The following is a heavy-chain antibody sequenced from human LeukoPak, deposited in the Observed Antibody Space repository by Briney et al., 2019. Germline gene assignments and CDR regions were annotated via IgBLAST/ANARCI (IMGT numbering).Heavy chain of an antibody. J-gene: IGHJ3*02. CDR1: GYILTGYY. CDR2: INPNSGGT. Sequence: ASVKVSCKASGYILTGYYIHWVRQAPGQGLEWMGWINPNSGGTNYAQTFQGRITMTRDTSISTAYMELSSLRSDDTAVYSCARGRPPTVADAFDIWGQGTMVTVSS. CDR3: ARGRPPTVADAFDI. V-gene: IGHV1-2*02. D-gene: IGHD6-19*01.